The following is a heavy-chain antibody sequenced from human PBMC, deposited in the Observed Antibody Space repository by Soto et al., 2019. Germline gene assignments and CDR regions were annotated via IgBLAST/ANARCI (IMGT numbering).Heavy chain of an antibody. J-gene: IGHJ4*02. CDR3: AREGIRRRCSSTSCPIDY. CDR1: GYTFTSYG. Sequence: ASVKVSCKASGYTFTSYGISCVRQAPGQGLEWMGWISAYNGNTNYAQKLQGRVTMTTDTSTSTAYMELRSLRSDDTAVYYCAREGIRRRCSSTSCPIDYWGQGTLVTVSS. V-gene: IGHV1-18*01. CDR2: ISAYNGNT. D-gene: IGHD2-2*01.